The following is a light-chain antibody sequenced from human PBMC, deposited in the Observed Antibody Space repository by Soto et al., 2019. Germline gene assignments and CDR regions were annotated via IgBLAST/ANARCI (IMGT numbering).Light chain of an antibody. Sequence: DIQMSQSPSTLSASVGARVTIPCRASQSISIWLAWYQQKSGKPPKVLMFDASSLESGVPSRFSGSGSGTEFSLTISSLQPDDFAASYCQQFHSSYWTFGQGTKVDIK. CDR2: DAS. CDR3: QQFHSSYWT. CDR1: QSISIW. V-gene: IGKV1-5*01. J-gene: IGKJ1*01.